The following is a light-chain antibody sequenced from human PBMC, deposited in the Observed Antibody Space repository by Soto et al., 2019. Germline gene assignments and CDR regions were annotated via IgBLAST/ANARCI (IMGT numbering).Light chain of an antibody. CDR3: QQYYSSIT. V-gene: IGKV4-1*01. CDR2: WAS. J-gene: IGKJ5*01. CDR1: RSVLYKSNNKNH. Sequence: EIVVTESPDSLAVSLGERATMNCKCSRSVLYKSNNKNHLAWYQQKPGQPPQLIIYWASTRESGVPERFSGSGSGTDFTLTISSLQAEDVAVYYCQQYYSSITFGQGTRLEIK.